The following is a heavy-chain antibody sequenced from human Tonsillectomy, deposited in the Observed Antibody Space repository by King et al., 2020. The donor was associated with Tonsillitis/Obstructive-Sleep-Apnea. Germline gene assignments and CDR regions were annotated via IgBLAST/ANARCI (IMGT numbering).Heavy chain of an antibody. CDR2: IYTGVTT. CDR1: GFTVSGYF. CDR3: VRGGFDY. Sequence: VQLVESGGGLIQPGGSLRLSCAASGFTVSGYFLTWVRQVPERGLEWVSVIYTGVTTFYADSVRGRFTISRDNSENTLYLQMNNLRVEDTAVYYCVRGGFDYWGQGTLVTVSS. V-gene: IGHV3-53*01. J-gene: IGHJ4*02. D-gene: IGHD3-10*01.